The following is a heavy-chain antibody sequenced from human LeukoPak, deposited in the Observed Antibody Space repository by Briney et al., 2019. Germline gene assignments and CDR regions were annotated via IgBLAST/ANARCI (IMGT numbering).Heavy chain of an antibody. CDR1: GDSFSSNSAA. CDR3: ARSISCPMGVRGVTAYCYYLDV. V-gene: IGHV6-1*01. Sequence: SQTLSLTCALSGDSFSSNSAAWNWIRQSPSRGIESLGRTYHRSASYNDYAGSWKSRIALNPDTSKNQFSLQLNSVTAEDTAVYYCARSISCPMGVRGVTAYCYYLDVWDKGTTVSVSS. J-gene: IGHJ6*03. CDR2: TYHRSASYN. D-gene: IGHD3-10*01.